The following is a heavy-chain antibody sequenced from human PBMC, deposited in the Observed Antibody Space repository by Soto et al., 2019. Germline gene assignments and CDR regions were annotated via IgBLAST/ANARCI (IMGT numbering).Heavy chain of an antibody. J-gene: IGHJ4*02. D-gene: IGHD3-22*01. CDR1: GFTFSSYA. V-gene: IGHV3-23*01. CDR2: ISGSGGST. CDR3: AKDRRNGGYYDSSGYYYLNY. Sequence: GSLRLSCAASGFTFSSYAMSWVRQAPGKGLEWVSAISGSGGSTYYADSVKGRFTISRDNSKNTLYLQMNSRRAEDTAVYYCAKDRRNGGYYDSSGYYYLNYWGQGTLVTVSS.